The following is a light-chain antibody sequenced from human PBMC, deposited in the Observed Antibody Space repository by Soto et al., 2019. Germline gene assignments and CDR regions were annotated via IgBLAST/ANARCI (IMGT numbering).Light chain of an antibody. Sequence: EIVLTQSPGTLSLSPGERASLSCRASQSISGSYIAWYQQKPGQAPRLLIYGASSRATGIPDRFSGSGSGTDFTLTISRLEPEDFAVYYCQQYGSSPYTFGQGTKLEIK. CDR2: GAS. CDR1: QSISGSY. V-gene: IGKV3-20*01. CDR3: QQYGSSPYT. J-gene: IGKJ2*01.